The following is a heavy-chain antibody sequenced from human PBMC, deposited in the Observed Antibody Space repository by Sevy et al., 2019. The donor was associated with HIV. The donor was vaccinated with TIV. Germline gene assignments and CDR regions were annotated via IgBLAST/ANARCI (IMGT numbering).Heavy chain of an antibody. D-gene: IGHD3-10*01. V-gene: IGHV1-18*01. CDR1: GYTFNNYG. J-gene: IGHJ4*02. CDR3: ARGLYFDFGAY. CDR2: ISVYGET. Sequence: ASVKVSCKTSGYTFNNYGISWVREAPGQGREWMGWISVYGETNYAQKVQDRLTVTTDTSTATAYMELRSMRSDDTAVYYCARGLYFDFGAYWGQGTLVTVSS.